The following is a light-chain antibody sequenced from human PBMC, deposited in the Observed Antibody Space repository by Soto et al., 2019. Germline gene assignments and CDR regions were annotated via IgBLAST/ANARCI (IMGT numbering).Light chain of an antibody. CDR2: AVS. CDR1: QRIGTN. Sequence: DIQMTQSPSSLSASIGDRVTLTCRASQRIGTNLNWYQQRPGKAPKLLIYAVSSLQSGVSSRFSRSGSGTDFTLSINTLQREDFATYYRQQTYSAPPLFGQGTKV. V-gene: IGKV1-39*01. CDR3: QQTYSAPPL. J-gene: IGKJ1*01.